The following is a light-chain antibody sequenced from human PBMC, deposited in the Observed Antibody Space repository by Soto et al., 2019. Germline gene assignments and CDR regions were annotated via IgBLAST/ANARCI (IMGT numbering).Light chain of an antibody. Sequence: EIGLTQSPGTLSLSPGERATLSCRASQSVSSSYLAWYQQKPGQAPRLLIYGASSRATGIPDRFSGSGSGTYFTLTISRLEPEDFAVYYCQQYGRSLPYTFGQGTKLEIK. J-gene: IGKJ2*01. CDR3: QQYGRSLPYT. V-gene: IGKV3-20*01. CDR1: QSVSSSY. CDR2: GAS.